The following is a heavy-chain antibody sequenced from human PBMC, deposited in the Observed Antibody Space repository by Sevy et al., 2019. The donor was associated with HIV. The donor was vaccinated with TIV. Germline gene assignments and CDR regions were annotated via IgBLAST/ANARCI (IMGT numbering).Heavy chain of an antibody. CDR2: ISSSSSYI. J-gene: IGHJ6*02. Sequence: GGSLRLSCAASGFTFSSYSMNWVRQAPGKGLEWFSSISSSSSYIYYADSVKGRFTISRDNAKNSLYLQMNSLRAEDTAVYYCARGMVRGVIDYYYGMDVWGQGTTVTVSS. V-gene: IGHV3-21*01. CDR1: GFTFSSYS. CDR3: ARGMVRGVIDYYYGMDV. D-gene: IGHD3-10*01.